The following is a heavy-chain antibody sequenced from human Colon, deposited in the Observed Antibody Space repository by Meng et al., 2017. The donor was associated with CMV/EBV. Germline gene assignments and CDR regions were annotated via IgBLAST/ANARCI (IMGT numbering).Heavy chain of an antibody. CDR3: VRDILRVGITYYFDY. Sequence: GGSLRLSCAASGFPFSNYYMSWIRLAPGKGLEWISYISGDGSDLFYGDSVRGRFTIFRDNAENSLYLQINSLRVEDTAVYYCVRDILRVGITYYFDYWGQGTLVTVSS. V-gene: IGHV3-11*04. CDR1: GFPFSNYY. CDR2: ISGDGSDL. D-gene: IGHD3-22*01. J-gene: IGHJ4*02.